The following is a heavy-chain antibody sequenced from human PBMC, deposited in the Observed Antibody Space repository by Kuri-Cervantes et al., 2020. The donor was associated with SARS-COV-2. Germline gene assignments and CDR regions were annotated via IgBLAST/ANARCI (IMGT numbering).Heavy chain of an antibody. CDR3: AKDMSVGSYFYFDY. J-gene: IGHJ4*02. D-gene: IGHD1-26*01. Sequence: GESLKISCAACGFTFSSYGMHWVRQAPGKGLEWVAFIRYDGSNKYYADSVKGRFTISRDNSKNTLYLQMNSLRAEDTAVYYCAKDMSVGSYFYFDYWGQGTLVTVSS. V-gene: IGHV3-30*02. CDR1: GFTFSSYG. CDR2: IRYDGSNK.